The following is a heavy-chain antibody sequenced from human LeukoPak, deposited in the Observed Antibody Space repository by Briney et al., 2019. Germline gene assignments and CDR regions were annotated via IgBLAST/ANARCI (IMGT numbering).Heavy chain of an antibody. CDR1: GFTFSSYV. J-gene: IGHJ4*02. Sequence: GGSLRLSCAASGFTFSSYVMSWVRQAPGKGLEWVSAISGSGGSTYYADSVKGRFTISRDNSKNTLYLQMNSLRAEDTAVYYCARDLLDYYDSSGYRFDYWGQGTLVTVSS. CDR3: ARDLLDYYDSSGYRFDY. CDR2: ISGSGGST. V-gene: IGHV3-23*01. D-gene: IGHD3-22*01.